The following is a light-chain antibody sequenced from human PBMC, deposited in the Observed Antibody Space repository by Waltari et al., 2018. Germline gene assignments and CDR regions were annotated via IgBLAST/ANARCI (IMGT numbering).Light chain of an antibody. CDR1: QSIGSR. CDR3: HQYSASHT. Sequence: EIVMTQSPATLSVSQGGRATLSCRARQSIGSRLAWYQQKRGQAPRLLIYDISTSATGIPARFSGSGSGTEFTLTISSLQSEDSATYYCHQYSASHTFGQGTELEI. J-gene: IGKJ2*01. V-gene: IGKV3-15*01. CDR2: DIS.